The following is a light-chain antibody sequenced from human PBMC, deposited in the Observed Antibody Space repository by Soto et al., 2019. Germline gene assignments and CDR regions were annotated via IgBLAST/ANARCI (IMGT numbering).Light chain of an antibody. J-gene: IGLJ1*01. CDR3: CSSAGAFYV. Sequence: QSVLTQPPSVSGAPGQRVTISCTGSSSNIGAGYDVHWYQQLPGTAPKLLMYGSRNRPSGVPDRFSGSKSGTSASLAITGLQAEDEADYYCCSSAGAFYVFGTGTKVTVL. CDR1: SSNIGAGYD. CDR2: GSR. V-gene: IGLV1-40*01.